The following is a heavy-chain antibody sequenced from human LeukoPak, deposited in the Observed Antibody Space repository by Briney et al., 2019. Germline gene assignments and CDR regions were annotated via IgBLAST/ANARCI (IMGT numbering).Heavy chain of an antibody. CDR1: GFTFDDYA. CDR3: AKDAVAVAGIGWFDP. D-gene: IGHD6-19*01. J-gene: IGHJ5*02. V-gene: IGHV3-9*01. CDR2: ISWNSGSI. Sequence: GRSLRLSCAASGFTFDDYAMHWVRQAPGKGLEWVSGISWNSGSIGYADSVKGRFTISRDNAKNSLYLQMNSLRAEDTALYYCAKDAVAVAGIGWFDPWGQETLVTVSS.